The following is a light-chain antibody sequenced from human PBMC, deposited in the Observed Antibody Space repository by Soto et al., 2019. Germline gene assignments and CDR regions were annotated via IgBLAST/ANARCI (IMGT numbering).Light chain of an antibody. CDR1: SSDVGAYDY. CDR2: EVS. Sequence: QSALTQPASVSGSPGQSITISCTGTSSDVGAYDYVSWYQQHPDKAPKLMIYEVSNRPSGVSNRFSGSKSVNTATLTISGLKADDEADYYCSSYTSSSTRVFGTGNKLTVL. V-gene: IGLV2-14*03. CDR3: SSYTSSSTRV. J-gene: IGLJ1*01.